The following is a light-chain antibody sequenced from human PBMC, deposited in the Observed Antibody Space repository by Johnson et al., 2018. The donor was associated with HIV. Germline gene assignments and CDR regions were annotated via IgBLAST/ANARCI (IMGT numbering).Light chain of an antibody. V-gene: IGLV1-51*02. CDR3: GTWDNGLSAYV. CDR1: SSNIGNNL. CDR2: ANN. J-gene: IGLJ1*01. Sequence: QPVLTQPPSVSAPPGQKVTISCSGSSSNIGNNLASWYQQLPGTAPKLLIYANNKRPSGIPDRFSGSKSGTSATLGITGLQTGDEADYYGGTWDNGLSAYVFGTGTKVTVL.